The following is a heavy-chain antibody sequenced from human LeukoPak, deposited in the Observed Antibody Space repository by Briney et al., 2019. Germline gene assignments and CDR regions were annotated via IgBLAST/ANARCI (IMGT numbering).Heavy chain of an antibody. J-gene: IGHJ4*02. CDR3: ARGYSSSWRGRYFDY. V-gene: IGHV1-3*01. CDR1: GGTFSSYA. CDR2: INAGNGNT. D-gene: IGHD6-13*01. Sequence: ASVKVSCKASGGTFSSYAMHWVRQAPGQRLEWMGWINAGNGNTKYSQKFQGRVTITRDTSASTAYMELSSLRSEDTAVYYCARGYSSSWRGRYFDYWGQGTLVTVSS.